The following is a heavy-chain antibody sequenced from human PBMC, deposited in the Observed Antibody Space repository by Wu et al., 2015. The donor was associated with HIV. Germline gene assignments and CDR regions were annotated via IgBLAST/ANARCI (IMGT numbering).Heavy chain of an antibody. CDR3: ASPRSPGFSSAWPTYFDY. Sequence: QVHLVQSGAEVKKPGASVKVSCKLSGNTLTDVSIHWVRQAPGKGLEWMGGHDPEDLGTIYAQIFQGRVTITTDESTSTAYMRLTSLRSEDTAVYYCASPRSPGFSSAWPTYFDYWGQGTLVTVSS. J-gene: IGHJ4*02. D-gene: IGHD6-19*01. CDR2: HDPEDLGT. V-gene: IGHV1-24*01. CDR1: GNTLTDVS.